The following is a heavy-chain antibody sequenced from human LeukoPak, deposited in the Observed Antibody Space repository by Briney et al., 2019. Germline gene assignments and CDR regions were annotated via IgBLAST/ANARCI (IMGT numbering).Heavy chain of an antibody. V-gene: IGHV1-46*01. D-gene: IGHD4-17*01. CDR2: INPRGGST. CDR3: ASQSRMTTDYYFDY. Sequence: ASVKVSCKASGYTFTSYYMHWVRQAPGQGLEWMGIINPRGGSTIYAQKFQGRVTMTRDTSTSTVYMELSSLRSEDTAVYYRASQSRMTTDYYFDYWGQGTLVTVSS. CDR1: GYTFTSYY. J-gene: IGHJ4*02.